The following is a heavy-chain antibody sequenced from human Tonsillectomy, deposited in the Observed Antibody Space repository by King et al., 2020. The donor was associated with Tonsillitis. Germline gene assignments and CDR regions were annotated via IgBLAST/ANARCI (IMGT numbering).Heavy chain of an antibody. Sequence: VQLVESGGVVVQPGGSLRLSCAASGFIFDDYSMHWVRQAPGKGLEWVSLITRDGTTTYYADSVKGRFTISRDNNKNSLYLQMNSLRSEDTAFYYCARDSCRSPGCHFDYWGQGTLVAVSS. V-gene: IGHV3-43*01. D-gene: IGHD3-9*01. CDR3: ARDSCRSPGCHFDY. CDR2: ITRDGTTT. J-gene: IGHJ4*02. CDR1: GFIFDDYS.